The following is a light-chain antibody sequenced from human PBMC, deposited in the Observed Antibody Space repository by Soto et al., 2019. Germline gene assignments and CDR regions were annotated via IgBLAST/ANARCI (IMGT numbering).Light chain of an antibody. Sequence: EIVLTQSPGTLSLSPGERATLSCRASQSVSSSYLAWYQQKPGQAPRLRIYGASRRATGIPDRFSGSGSGTDFTLTISRLEPEDFAVYYCQQYGSSPNTFGGGTKVEIK. V-gene: IGKV3-20*01. CDR1: QSVSSSY. CDR2: GAS. J-gene: IGKJ4*01. CDR3: QQYGSSPNT.